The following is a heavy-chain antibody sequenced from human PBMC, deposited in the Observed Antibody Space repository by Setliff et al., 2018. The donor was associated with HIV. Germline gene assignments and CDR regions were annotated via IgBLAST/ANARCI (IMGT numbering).Heavy chain of an antibody. Sequence: LRLSCAASGFTFSNYAMSWVRQAPGKGLEWVGFIRNKFNGGTTEYAASVKGRFTISRDDSKSIAYLQMNSLKTEDTAVYYCSRSRGIIVVTPGYWGQGTLVTVSS. CDR2: IRNKFNGGTT. D-gene: IGHD3-22*01. CDR3: SRSRGIIVVTPGY. CDR1: GFTFSNYA. V-gene: IGHV3-49*04. J-gene: IGHJ4*02.